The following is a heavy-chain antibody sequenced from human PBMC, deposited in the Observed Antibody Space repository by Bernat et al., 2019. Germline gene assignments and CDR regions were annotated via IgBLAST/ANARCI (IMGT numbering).Heavy chain of an antibody. CDR2: IYYSGNT. J-gene: IGHJ3*02. D-gene: IGHD3-16*01. V-gene: IGHV4-31*03. CDR3: AIVEGAYVDFDN. Sequence: QVQLQESGPGLVKPSQTLSLICTVSGGSISTGDYYWSWIRQHPGKGLEWIGYIYYSGNTYYNPSLKSRVTISVDTSKNQFSLKLSSVTAADTAVYFCAIVEGAYVDFDNWGQGTMVTVSS. CDR1: GGSISTGDYY.